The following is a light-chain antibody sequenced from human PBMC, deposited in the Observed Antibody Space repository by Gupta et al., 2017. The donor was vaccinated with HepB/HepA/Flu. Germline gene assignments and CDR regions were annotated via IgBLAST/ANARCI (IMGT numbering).Light chain of an antibody. CDR1: QDISKY. CDR2: DSS. CDR3: QQYDNLPFT. Sequence: DIQITQSPSSLSASVGERVTITCQASQDISKYLNWYHQKPGKAPKLLIYDSSNLETGVPARFSGSGSGTDFTFTISSLQHEDVATYYCQQYDNLPFTFGPGTKVDIK. V-gene: IGKV1-33*01. J-gene: IGKJ3*01.